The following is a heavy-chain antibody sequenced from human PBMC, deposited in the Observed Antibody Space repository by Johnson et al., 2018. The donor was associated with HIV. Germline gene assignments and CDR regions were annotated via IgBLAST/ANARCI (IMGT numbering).Heavy chain of an antibody. J-gene: IGHJ3*02. CDR2: LSYDGINK. V-gene: IGHV3-30-3*01. CDR3: ARVGVSGYDLAAFDI. Sequence: QVQLVESGGGVVQPGGSLRLSCAASGFTFSTYAIHWVRQAPGKGLEWLALLSYDGINKYYADSVKGRFSISRDNSRKTLYLQMSSLRPEDTAVYFCARVGVSGYDLAAFDIWGQGTMVTVAA. CDR1: GFTFSTYA. D-gene: IGHD5-12*01.